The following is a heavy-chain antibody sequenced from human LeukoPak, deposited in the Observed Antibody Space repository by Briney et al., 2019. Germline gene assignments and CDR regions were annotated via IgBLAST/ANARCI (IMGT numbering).Heavy chain of an antibody. CDR2: ISSSSSYI. V-gene: IGHV3-21*04. J-gene: IGHJ4*02. CDR1: GFTFSTYS. CDR3: AKIPLYSSGWATPGY. Sequence: GGSLRLSCAASGFTFSTYSMNWVRQDPGKGLEWVSSISSSSSYIYYADSVQGRFTISRDNARNSLFLQMNSLRVEDTAVYYCAKIPLYSSGWATPGYWGQGTLVTVSS. D-gene: IGHD6-19*01.